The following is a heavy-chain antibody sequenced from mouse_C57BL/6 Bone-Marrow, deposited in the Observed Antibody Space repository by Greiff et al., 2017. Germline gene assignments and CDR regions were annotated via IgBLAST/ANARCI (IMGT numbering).Heavy chain of an antibody. CDR2: IDPSDSYT. Sequence: QVQLQQPGAELVMPGASVKLSCKASGYTFTSYWMHWVKQRPGQGLEWIGEIDPSDSYTNYNQKFKGKSTLTVDKSSSTAYMQLRSLTSGDSAVYYCASAVYGYGAGFAYWGQGTLVTVSA. CDR1: GYTFTSYW. V-gene: IGHV1-69*01. D-gene: IGHD2-2*01. CDR3: ASAVYGYGAGFAY. J-gene: IGHJ3*01.